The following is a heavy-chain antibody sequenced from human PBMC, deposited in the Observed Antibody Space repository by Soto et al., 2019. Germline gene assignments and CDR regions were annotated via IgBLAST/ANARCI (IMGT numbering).Heavy chain of an antibody. J-gene: IGHJ6*02. V-gene: IGHV4-4*07. CDR3: ARDREAGYNFYYGMDV. CDR2: IYTSASI. CDR1: GADINTYS. Sequence: SETLSLTCSVSGADINTYSWTWIRQPAGKGLEWIGRIYTSASINYNPSLKSRVTLSVDTSTNQVSLRLASVTAADTAIYYCARDREAGYNFYYGMDVWGQGTTVTVSS. D-gene: IGHD6-19*01.